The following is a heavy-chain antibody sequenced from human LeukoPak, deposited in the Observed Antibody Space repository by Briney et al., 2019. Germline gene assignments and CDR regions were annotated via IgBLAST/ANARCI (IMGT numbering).Heavy chain of an antibody. J-gene: IGHJ4*02. Sequence: PGGSLRLSCVASGFTFSRSGMDWVRQAPGKGLEWVANIKGDGSETHYVDSAKGRFTISRDNAKNYLYLQIDRVRVEDTAIYYCARSLDYWGQGALLTVSS. CDR1: GFTFSRSG. V-gene: IGHV3-7*01. CDR2: IKGDGSET. CDR3: ARSLDY.